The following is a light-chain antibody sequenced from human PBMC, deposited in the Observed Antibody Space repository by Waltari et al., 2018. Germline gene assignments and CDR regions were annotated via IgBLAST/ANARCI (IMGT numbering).Light chain of an antibody. CDR1: SSDIGGYNY. CDR2: DVS. CDR3: TSYTSTNTVI. Sequence: QSVLTQPASVSGSPGQSITISCTGTSSDIGGYNYVSWYQQHPGKAPKLLIYDVSRWPSGVSHRFSGSKSGNTASLTISGLQAEDEAHYYCTSYTSTNTVIFGGGTKGTVL. J-gene: IGLJ2*01. V-gene: IGLV2-14*03.